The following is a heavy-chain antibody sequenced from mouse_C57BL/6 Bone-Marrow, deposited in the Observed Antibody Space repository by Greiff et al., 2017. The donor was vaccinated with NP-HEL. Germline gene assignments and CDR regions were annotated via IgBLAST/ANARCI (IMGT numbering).Heavy chain of an antibody. CDR3: ARNPAPSYGSSSHWYCDV. D-gene: IGHD1-1*01. J-gene: IGHJ1*03. Sequence: QVQLQQSGAELARPGASVKMSCKASGYTFTSYTMHWVKQRPGQGLEWIGYINPSSGYTNYNQKFKDKATLTADKSSSTAYMQLHSLTSEDSAVYYSARNPAPSYGSSSHWYCDVWGRGTTVTVSA. V-gene: IGHV1-4*01. CDR2: INPSSGYT. CDR1: GYTFTSYT.